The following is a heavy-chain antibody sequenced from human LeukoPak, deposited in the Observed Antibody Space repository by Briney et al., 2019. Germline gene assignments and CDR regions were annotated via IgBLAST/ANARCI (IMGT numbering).Heavy chain of an antibody. D-gene: IGHD6-19*01. V-gene: IGHV3-9*01. CDR1: GFTFSSYA. CDR3: ARQGYSSGWYRDYNWFDP. Sequence: GGSLRLSCAASGFTFSSYAMSWVRQAPGKGLEWVSGISWNSGSIGYADSVKGRFTISRDNAKNSLYLQMNSLRAEDTALYYCARQGYSSGWYRDYNWFDPWGQGTLVTVSS. J-gene: IGHJ5*02. CDR2: ISWNSGSI.